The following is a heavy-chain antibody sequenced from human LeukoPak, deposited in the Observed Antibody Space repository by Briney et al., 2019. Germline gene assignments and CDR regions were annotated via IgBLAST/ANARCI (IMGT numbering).Heavy chain of an antibody. CDR3: ARGNAVSRHQ. V-gene: IGHV4-34*01. CDR1: GGSFSGYY. Sequence: SETLSLACAVYGGSFSGYYWSWIRQPPGKGLEWIGEINHSGSTNYNPSLKSRVTISVDTSKNQFSLKLSSVTAADTAVYYCARGNAVSRHQWGQGTLVTVSS. D-gene: IGHD2-8*01. CDR2: INHSGST. J-gene: IGHJ4*02.